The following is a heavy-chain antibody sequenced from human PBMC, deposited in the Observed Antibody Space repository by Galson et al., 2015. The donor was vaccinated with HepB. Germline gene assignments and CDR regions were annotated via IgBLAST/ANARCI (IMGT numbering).Heavy chain of an antibody. Sequence: SVKVSCRASGYTFTSYYMHWVRQAPGQGLEWMGIINPSGGSTSYAQKFQGRVTMTRDTSTSTVYMELSSLRSEDTAVYYCARDSASSDCSGGSCYFNWFDPWGQGTLVTVSS. J-gene: IGHJ5*02. CDR1: GYTFTSYY. CDR3: ARDSASSDCSGGSCYFNWFDP. D-gene: IGHD2-15*01. V-gene: IGHV1-46*01. CDR2: INPSGGST.